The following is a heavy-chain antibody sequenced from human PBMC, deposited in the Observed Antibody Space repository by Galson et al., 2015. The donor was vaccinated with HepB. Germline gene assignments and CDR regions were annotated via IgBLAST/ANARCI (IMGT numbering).Heavy chain of an antibody. CDR2: IKQDGGEK. V-gene: IGHV3-7*01. CDR3: ARDHGFYVHVWGTYRTSYYFDY. Sequence: SLRLSCAASGFTVSIHYMSWVRQAPGKGLGWVANIKQDGGEKYYVDSVKGRFTISRDNAKNSLYLQMNSLRGEDTAVYYCARDHGFYVHVWGTYRTSYYFDYWGPGALVTVSS. D-gene: IGHD3-16*02. CDR1: GFTVSIHY. J-gene: IGHJ4*02.